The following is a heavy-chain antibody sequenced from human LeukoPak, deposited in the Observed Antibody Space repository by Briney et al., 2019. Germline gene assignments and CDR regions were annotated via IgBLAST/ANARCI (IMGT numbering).Heavy chain of an antibody. CDR1: GFTFSSYA. CDR2: ISGVRSHT. Sequence: PGGSLRLSCAASGFTFSSYAMAWVRQAPGKGLEWVSAISGVRSHTYYADSVKGRFTISRDNYKNTLFLLMNSLRVEDTAVYYCATTGVTTGFEYWGQGSLVTVSS. J-gene: IGHJ4*02. V-gene: IGHV3-23*01. D-gene: IGHD4-17*01. CDR3: ATTGVTTGFEY.